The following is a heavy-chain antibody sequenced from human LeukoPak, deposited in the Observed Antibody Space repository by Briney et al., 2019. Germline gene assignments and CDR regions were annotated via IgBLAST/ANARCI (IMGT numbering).Heavy chain of an antibody. CDR1: GFTFSSYG. CDR2: IRYDGSNK. Sequence: PGGSLRLFCAASGFTFSSYGMHWVRQAPGKGLEWVAFIRYDGSNKYYADSVKGRFTISRDNSKNTLYLQMNSLRAEDTAVYYCAKGGDPYYYYYYYMDVWGKGTTVTISS. D-gene: IGHD2-21*02. V-gene: IGHV3-30*02. J-gene: IGHJ6*03. CDR3: AKGGDPYYYYYYYMDV.